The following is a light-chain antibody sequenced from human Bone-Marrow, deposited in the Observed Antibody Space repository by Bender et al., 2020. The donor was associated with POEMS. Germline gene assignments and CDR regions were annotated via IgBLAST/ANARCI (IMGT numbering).Light chain of an antibody. CDR2: DNS. V-gene: IGLV3-21*03. CDR1: NIGLKS. J-gene: IGLJ3*02. CDR3: LSYDSSLSASV. Sequence: SYVLTQPPSVSVAPGKTARITCGGDNIGLKSVHWYQKKPGQAPVVVVYDNSDRPSGVPDRFSGSKSGTSASLAITGLQAEDEADYYCLSYDSSLSASVFGGGTKLTVL.